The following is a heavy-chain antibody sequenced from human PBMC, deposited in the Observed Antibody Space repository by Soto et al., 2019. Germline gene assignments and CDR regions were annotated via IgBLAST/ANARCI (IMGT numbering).Heavy chain of an antibody. CDR1: GGSVSSGSYY. J-gene: IGHJ6*02. CDR2: IYYSGST. CDR3: ARGLGYYGGNSRVSDYPYCGMDV. Sequence: SETLSLTCTVSGGSVSSGSYYWSWIRQPPGKGLEWIGYIYYSGSTNYNPSLKSRVTISVDTSKNQFSLKLSSVTAADTAVYYCARGLGYYGGNSRVSDYPYCGMDVWGQGTTVTVSS. V-gene: IGHV4-61*01. D-gene: IGHD4-17*01.